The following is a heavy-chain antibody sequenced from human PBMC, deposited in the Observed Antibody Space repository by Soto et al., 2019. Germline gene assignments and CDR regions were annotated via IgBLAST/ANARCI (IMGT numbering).Heavy chain of an antibody. CDR1: GFTFSSYA. V-gene: IGHV3-23*01. Sequence: GGSLRLSCAASGFTFSSYAMSWVRQAPGKGLEWVSAISGSGGSTYYADSVKGRFTISRDNSHNTLYLQVHSLTAEDTAVYYCAKDRRAGGNSAFYFDFWGQGAQVTVSS. CDR3: AKDRRAGGNSAFYFDF. CDR2: ISGSGGST. D-gene: IGHD3-16*01. J-gene: IGHJ4*02.